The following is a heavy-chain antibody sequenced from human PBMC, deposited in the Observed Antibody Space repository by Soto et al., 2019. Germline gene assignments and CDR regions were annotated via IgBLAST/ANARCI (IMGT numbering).Heavy chain of an antibody. J-gene: IGHJ5*02. V-gene: IGHV2-5*01. CDR1: GFSLTTVGVA. CDR3: AHRRQSCSGGTCHVWYDP. D-gene: IGHD2-15*01. CDR2: IYGHDDT. Sequence: QITVRESGPTLVKPTETLTLTCTFSGFSLTTVGVAVGWIRQPPGKALEWLALIYGHDDTYYSPSLRNRLTIIKDTSKNHVFLIMPNMDPVDTATYFCAHRRQSCSGGTCHVWYDPWGQGTLVTVSS.